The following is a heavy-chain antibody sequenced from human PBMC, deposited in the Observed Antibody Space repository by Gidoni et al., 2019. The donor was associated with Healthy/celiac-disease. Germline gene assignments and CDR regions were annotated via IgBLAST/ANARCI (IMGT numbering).Heavy chain of an antibody. J-gene: IGHJ4*02. D-gene: IGHD3-22*01. V-gene: IGHV3-9*01. CDR3: AKWGYDSSGPFDY. CDR1: GFTFDDYA. Sequence: EVQLVESVGGLVQPGRSLRLSCAASGFTFDDYAMHWVRQAPGKGLEWVSGISWNSGSIGYADSVKGRFTISRDNAKNSRYLQMNSLRAEDTALYYCAKWGYDSSGPFDYWGQGTLVTVSS. CDR2: ISWNSGSI.